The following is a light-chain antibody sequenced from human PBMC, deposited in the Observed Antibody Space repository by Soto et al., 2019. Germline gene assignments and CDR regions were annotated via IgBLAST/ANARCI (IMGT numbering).Light chain of an antibody. J-gene: IGKJ1*01. V-gene: IGKV1-6*02. CDR2: AAS. CDR3: HQTYIPPEP. CDR1: QDISSD. Sequence: FTQFPASLYASNGNRITITCRASQDISSDLGWCQQKPGKAPKLLIYAASILQTGVPSRFSGSGSGTDFTLTTCGLQPDDSATYYCHQTYIPPEPFGQGTKVEIK.